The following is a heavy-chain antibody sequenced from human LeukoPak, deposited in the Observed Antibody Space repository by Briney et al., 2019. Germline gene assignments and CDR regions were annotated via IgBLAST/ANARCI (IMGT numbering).Heavy chain of an antibody. D-gene: IGHD2-15*01. CDR2: IYYSGST. CDR3: ARVGLRQGYYYYYYGMDV. CDR1: GGSISSGGYY. J-gene: IGHJ6*02. V-gene: IGHV4-31*03. Sequence: SETLSLTCTVSGGSISSGGYYWSWIRQHPGKGLEWIGYIYYSGSTYYNPSLKSRVTISVDTSKNQFSLKLSSVTAADTAVYYCARVGLRQGYYYYYYGMDVWGQGTTVTVSS.